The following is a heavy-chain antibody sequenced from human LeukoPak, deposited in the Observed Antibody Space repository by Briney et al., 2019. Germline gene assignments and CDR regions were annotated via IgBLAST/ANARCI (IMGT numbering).Heavy chain of an antibody. Sequence: PAGSLRLSCAASGCTFSSYGMHWVRQGPGKGLEWVAVRSYDGSNKYYAHSVTGRFAISRHNSKNTLYLQMNSLRAEHTAVYYCAKYRYDRSGYNYFDYWGQATLVTVSS. J-gene: IGHJ4*02. CDR3: AKYRYDRSGYNYFDY. V-gene: IGHV3-30*18. CDR1: GCTFSSYG. CDR2: RSYDGSNK. D-gene: IGHD3-22*01.